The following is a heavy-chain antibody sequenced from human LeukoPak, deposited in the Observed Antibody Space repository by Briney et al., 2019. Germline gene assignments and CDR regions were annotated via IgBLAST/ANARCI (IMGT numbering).Heavy chain of an antibody. CDR3: ARGGWFHDR. CDR1: NGSISTTY. CDR2: IHYSGNT. D-gene: IGHD6-19*01. J-gene: IGHJ5*02. Sequence: SETLSLTCSVSNGSISTTYWSWIRQPPGKGLEWIGNIHYSGNTNYNSSLKSRVTISVDRSKNQFSLKMISVTTADTAVYFCARGGWFHDRWGQGTLVTVSS. V-gene: IGHV4-59*01.